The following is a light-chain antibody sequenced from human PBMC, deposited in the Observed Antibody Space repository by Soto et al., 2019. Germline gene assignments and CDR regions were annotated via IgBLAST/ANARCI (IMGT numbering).Light chain of an antibody. CDR2: EVS. CDR3: SSYTTSSTRV. Sequence: QSALAQPASVSGSPGQSITISCTGTSSDVGACDFVSWYQQHPDKAPKLMIYEVSNRPSGVSYRFSGSKSVNTATLTISGLQAEDEADYYCSSYTTSSTRVFGTGTKVTVL. V-gene: IGLV2-14*03. CDR1: SSDVGACDF. J-gene: IGLJ1*01.